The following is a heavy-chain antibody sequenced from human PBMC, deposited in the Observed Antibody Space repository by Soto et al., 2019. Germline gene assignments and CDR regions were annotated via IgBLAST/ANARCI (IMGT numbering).Heavy chain of an antibody. CDR2: ISGSGGST. CDR3: AKGELISYYDFWSGYSGKDWYYYYGMDV. CDR1: GFTFSSYA. J-gene: IGHJ6*02. V-gene: IGHV3-23*01. Sequence: GGSLRLSCAASGFTFSSYAMSWVRQAPGKGLEWVSAISGSGGSTYYADSVKGRFTISRDNSKNTLYLQMNSLRAEDTAVYYCAKGELISYYDFWSGYSGKDWYYYYGMDVWGQGTTVTVSS. D-gene: IGHD3-3*01.